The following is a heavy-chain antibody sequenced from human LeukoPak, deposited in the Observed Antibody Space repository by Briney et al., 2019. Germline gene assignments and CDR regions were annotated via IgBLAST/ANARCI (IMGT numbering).Heavy chain of an antibody. J-gene: IGHJ3*02. CDR1: GDSVSSNSAA. D-gene: IGHD5-12*01. Sequence: SQTLSLTCAISGDSVSSNSAAWNWIRQSPSRGLEWLGRTYYRSKWYNDYAVSVKSRITINPDTSKNQFSLQLNSVTPEDTAVYYCARDTPRSGYRKDAFDIWGQGTMVTVSS. CDR3: ARDTPRSGYRKDAFDI. CDR2: TYYRSKWYN. V-gene: IGHV6-1*01.